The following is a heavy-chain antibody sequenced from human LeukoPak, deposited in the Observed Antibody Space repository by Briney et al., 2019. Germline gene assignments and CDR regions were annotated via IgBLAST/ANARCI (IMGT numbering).Heavy chain of an antibody. CDR1: GYTFTGYY. D-gene: IGHD3-16*01. CDR3: ARGGRYYVDV. V-gene: IGHV1-18*04. Sequence: ASVKVSCKASGYTFTGYYMHWVRQAPGQGLEWMGWIDTYNGDTNYAHELQGRVTMTTDTSTSTAYMELRSLRSDDTAVYYCARGGRYYVDVWGKGTTVIVSS. CDR2: IDTYNGDT. J-gene: IGHJ6*03.